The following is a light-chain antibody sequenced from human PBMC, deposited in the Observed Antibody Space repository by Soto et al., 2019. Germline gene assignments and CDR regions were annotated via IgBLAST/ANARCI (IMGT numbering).Light chain of an antibody. CDR3: LQHHAWPWT. V-gene: IGKV3-15*01. J-gene: IGKJ1*01. Sequence: EIVMTQSPGTLSVFPGESVTLSCRASQSVNGYLDWFQHKPGQAPRLVLKRIFIRSIGVPARFSGSGSETEFTLTIIGLQSEDPGVYYCLQHHAWPWTFGQGTKVEIK. CDR2: RIF. CDR1: QSVNGY.